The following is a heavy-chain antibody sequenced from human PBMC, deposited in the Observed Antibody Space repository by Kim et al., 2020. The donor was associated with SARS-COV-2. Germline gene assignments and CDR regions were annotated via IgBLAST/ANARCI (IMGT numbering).Heavy chain of an antibody. J-gene: IGHJ4*02. Sequence: NNKFYTDSVKGRFTISRDNSKNTVYLQMNTLRPEDTAVYYCARDGPFHDYWGQGTLVTVSS. CDR2: NNK. CDR3: ARDGPFHDY. V-gene: IGHV3-30*10.